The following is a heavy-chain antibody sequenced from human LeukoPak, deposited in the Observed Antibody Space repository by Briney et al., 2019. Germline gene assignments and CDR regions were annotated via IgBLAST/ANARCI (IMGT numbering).Heavy chain of an antibody. CDR2: IIPILGIA. Sequence: SVNVSYKASGGTFSSYAISWVRQAPGQGLEWMGRIIPILGIANYAQKFQGRVTITADKSTSTAYMELSSLRSEDTAVYYCAAAYYDILNWFDPWGQGTLVTVSS. J-gene: IGHJ5*02. CDR1: GGTFSSYA. CDR3: AAAYYDILNWFDP. V-gene: IGHV1-69*04. D-gene: IGHD3-9*01.